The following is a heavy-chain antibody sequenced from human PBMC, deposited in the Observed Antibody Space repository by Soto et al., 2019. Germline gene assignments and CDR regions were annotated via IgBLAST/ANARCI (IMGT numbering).Heavy chain of an antibody. Sequence: SETLSLTCTVSGGSISSYYWSWIRQPPGKGLKWIGYIYYSGSTNYNPSLKSRVTISVDTSKNQFSLKLSSVTAADTAVYYCARGAGLLWFGDYRSNWFDPWGQGTLVTVSS. J-gene: IGHJ5*02. CDR3: ARGAGLLWFGDYRSNWFDP. V-gene: IGHV4-59*01. D-gene: IGHD3-10*01. CDR1: GGSISSYY. CDR2: IYYSGST.